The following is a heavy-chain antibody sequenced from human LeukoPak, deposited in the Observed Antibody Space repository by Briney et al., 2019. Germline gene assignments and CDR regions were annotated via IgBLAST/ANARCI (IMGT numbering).Heavy chain of an antibody. J-gene: IGHJ4*02. D-gene: IGHD6-13*01. Sequence: PSETLSLTCAVPGGSISSYYWSWIRQPARKGLERIGRIYTSGSTTYNPSLTSRVTMSVDTSKNQFFLQLSSVTAADTAVYYCARRASSSWYYDYWGQGTLVTVSS. V-gene: IGHV4-4*07. CDR3: ARRASSSWYYDY. CDR1: GGSISSYY. CDR2: IYTSGST.